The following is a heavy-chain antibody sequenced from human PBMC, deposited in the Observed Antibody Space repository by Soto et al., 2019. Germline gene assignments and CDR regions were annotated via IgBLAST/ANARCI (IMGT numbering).Heavy chain of an antibody. CDR3: ARDPSRADCVETFGNY. D-gene: IGHD2-21*01. CDR1: GDSISSNVW. CDR2: VYHNGIT. V-gene: IGHV4-4*02. Sequence: QVQLQESGPGLVKPSGTLSLTCDVSGDSISSNVWWSWVRQPPGKGLEWIGQVYHNGITNYTPSLMSRVTISVDKSKNHFSMRLTSVTAADTDVYYCARDPSRADCVETFGNYWGQGARVTVSS. J-gene: IGHJ4*02.